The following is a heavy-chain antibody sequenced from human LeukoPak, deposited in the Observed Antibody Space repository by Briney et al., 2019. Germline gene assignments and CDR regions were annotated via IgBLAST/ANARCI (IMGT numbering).Heavy chain of an antibody. CDR3: ARPYCSDDSCP. CDR2: IYPGDSDT. CDR1: GYSFTSYR. V-gene: IGHV5-51*01. D-gene: IGHD2-15*01. J-gene: IGHJ5*02. Sequence: KRGESLKISYKGSGYSFTSYRIGWVRQMPGKGLEWMGIIYPGDSDTRYSPSFQGQVTISADKSISTAYLQWSSLKASDTAMYYCARPYCSDDSCPWGQGTLVTVSS.